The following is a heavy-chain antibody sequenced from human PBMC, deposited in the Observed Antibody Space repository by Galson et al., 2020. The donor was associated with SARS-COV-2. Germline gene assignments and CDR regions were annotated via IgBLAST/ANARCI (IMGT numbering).Heavy chain of an antibody. CDR3: ARSASGSYLYYFDY. CDR2: ISYDGSNK. Sequence: QLGESLKISCAASGFTFSSYAMHWVRQAPGKGLEWVAVISYDGSNKYYADSVKGRFTISRDNSKNTLYLQMNSLRAEDTAVYYCARSASGSYLYYFDYWGQGTLVTVSS. J-gene: IGHJ4*02. CDR1: GFTFSSYA. V-gene: IGHV3-30*04. D-gene: IGHD1-26*01.